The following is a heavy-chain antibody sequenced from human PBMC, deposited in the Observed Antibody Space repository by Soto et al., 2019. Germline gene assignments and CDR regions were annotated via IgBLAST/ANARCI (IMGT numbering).Heavy chain of an antibody. V-gene: IGHV5-51*01. D-gene: IGHD3-9*01. CDR2: IYPGDSDT. CDR1: RYTYTSYW. Sequence: PWESLKISCKGSRYTYTSYWIGWVRQMPRKGLEWMGIIYPGDSDTRYSPSFQGQVTISADKSISTAYLQWSSLKASDTAMYYCARHGIVTGINDYGMDVWGQGTTVTVSS. J-gene: IGHJ6*02. CDR3: ARHGIVTGINDYGMDV.